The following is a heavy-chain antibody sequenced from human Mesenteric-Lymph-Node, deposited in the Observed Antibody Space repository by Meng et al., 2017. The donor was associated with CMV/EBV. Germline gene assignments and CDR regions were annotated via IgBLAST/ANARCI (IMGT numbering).Heavy chain of an antibody. CDR3: ARHNLLTGWDV. V-gene: IGHV3-48*03. D-gene: IGHD3-9*01. CDR1: GFTFSSYE. J-gene: IGHJ4*02. CDR2: ISSTSSTI. Sequence: GGSLRLSCAASGFTFSSYEMNWVRQAPGKGLEWVSYISSTSSTIYYADSVRGRFTVSRDDAKKSLYLLMNSLRVEDTAVYYCARHNLLTGWDVWGQGALVTVSS.